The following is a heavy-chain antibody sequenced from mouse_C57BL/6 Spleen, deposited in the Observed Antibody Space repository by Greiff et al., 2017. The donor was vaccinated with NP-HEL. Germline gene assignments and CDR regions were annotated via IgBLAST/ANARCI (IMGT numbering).Heavy chain of an antibody. CDR2: IDPSDSYT. J-gene: IGHJ2*01. Sequence: VQLQQPGAELVMPGASVKLSCKASGYTFTSYWMHWVKQRPGQGLEWIGEIDPSDSYTNYNQKFKGKSTLTVDKSSSTAYMQLSSLTSEDSAVYYCARVGDYGSFFDYWGQGTTLTVSS. V-gene: IGHV1-69*01. CDR1: GYTFTSYW. D-gene: IGHD1-1*01. CDR3: ARVGDYGSFFDY.